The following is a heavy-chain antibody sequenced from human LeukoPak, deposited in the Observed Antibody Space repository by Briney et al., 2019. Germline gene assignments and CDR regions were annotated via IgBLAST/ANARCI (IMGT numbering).Heavy chain of an antibody. CDR2: INHSGST. Sequence: SETLSLTCAVYGGSFSGYYWSWIRQPPGKGLEWIGEINHSGSTNYNPSLKSRVTISVDTSKNQFSLKLSSVTAADTTVYYCARGSSSWYLPDYWGQGTLVTVSS. V-gene: IGHV4-34*01. D-gene: IGHD6-13*01. CDR1: GGSFSGYY. J-gene: IGHJ4*02. CDR3: ARGSSSWYLPDY.